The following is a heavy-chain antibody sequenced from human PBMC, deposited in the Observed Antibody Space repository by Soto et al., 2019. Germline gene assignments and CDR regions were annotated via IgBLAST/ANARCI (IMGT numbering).Heavy chain of an antibody. D-gene: IGHD5-18*01. J-gene: IGHJ4*02. CDR2: ISSSSTTI. CDR3: AREDTYGYNYFDY. Sequence: EVQLLESGGHLVQPGGSLRLSCAASGFTLTSYEMNWVRQAPGKGLEWVSYISSSSTTIYYADSVKGRFTISRDNAKNSLYLQMNSLRAEDTAVYYCAREDTYGYNYFDYWGQGTLVTVSS. CDR1: GFTLTSYE. V-gene: IGHV3-48*03.